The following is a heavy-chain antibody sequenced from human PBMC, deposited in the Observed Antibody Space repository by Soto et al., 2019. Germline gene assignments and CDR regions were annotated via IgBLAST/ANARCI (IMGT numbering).Heavy chain of an antibody. V-gene: IGHV3-9*01. Sequence: EVELVESGGGLEQPGRSLRLACEASGLTLDDFAMHWVRQRPGKGLEWVAGIGWKSVSIGYADSVKGRFIISRDNAENSLYLQMNSLRPEDTAHYYCAKGRVGYYYGMDVWGQGTTVTVSS. J-gene: IGHJ6*02. D-gene: IGHD1-26*01. CDR1: GLTLDDFA. CDR2: IGWKSVSI. CDR3: AKGRVGYYYGMDV.